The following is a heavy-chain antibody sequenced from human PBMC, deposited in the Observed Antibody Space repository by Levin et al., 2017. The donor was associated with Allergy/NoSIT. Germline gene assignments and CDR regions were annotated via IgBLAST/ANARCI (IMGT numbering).Heavy chain of an antibody. J-gene: IGHJ4*02. Sequence: GGSLRLSCAASGFKFDDYAMHWVRQVPGKGLEWVSGISWGSGSIGYADSVKGRFTISRDNAKNSLYLQMNSLRPEDTALYYCAKEIYSSSPTEVGDWGQGTLVTVSS. CDR1: GFKFDDYA. CDR3: AKEIYSSSPTEVGD. D-gene: IGHD3-22*01. V-gene: IGHV3-9*01. CDR2: ISWGSGSI.